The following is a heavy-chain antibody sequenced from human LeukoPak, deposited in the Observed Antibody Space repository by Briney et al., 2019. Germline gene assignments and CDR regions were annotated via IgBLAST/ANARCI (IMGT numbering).Heavy chain of an antibody. J-gene: IGHJ6*02. CDR3: AKNVRDQGLYYYYGMDV. D-gene: IGHD3-10*02. V-gene: IGHV3-23*01. CDR2: IRGSGGST. CDR1: GFTFSSYA. Sequence: GGSLRLSCAASGFTFSSYAMSWARQAPGKGLEWVSAIRGSGGSTYYADSVKGRFTISRDNSKNTLYLQMNSLRAEDTAVYYCAKNVRDQGLYYYYGMDVWGQGTTVTVSS.